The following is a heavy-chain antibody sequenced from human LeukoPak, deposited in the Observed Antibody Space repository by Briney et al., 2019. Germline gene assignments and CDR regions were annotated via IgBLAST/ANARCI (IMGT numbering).Heavy chain of an antibody. CDR2: ISPYNSKT. CDR1: GYTFTKYG. J-gene: IGHJ5*01. Sequence: ASVKVSCMASGYTFTKYGINWVRQAPGQGLEWMEWISPYNSKTIYAENLQGRLSMTTDTSTSTAYMEMRSLRSDDTAVYYCARDYLSDPLNWFDSWGQGTLLTVSS. V-gene: IGHV1-18*01. D-gene: IGHD3-3*02. CDR3: ARDYLSDPLNWFDS.